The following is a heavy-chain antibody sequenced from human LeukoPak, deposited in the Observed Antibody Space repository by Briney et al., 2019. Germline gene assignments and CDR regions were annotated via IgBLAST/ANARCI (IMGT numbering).Heavy chain of an antibody. J-gene: IGHJ3*02. D-gene: IGHD2-8*01. CDR1: GYTFTSSY. Sequence: ASVKVSCKASGYTFTSSYIHWVRQAPGQGLEWMGIINPSGGTTIYAQKFQGRVTMTRDTSTSTVYMELSSLRSEDTAVYYCARQRGGQYGDAFDIWGQGTVVTVSS. CDR3: ARQRGGQYGDAFDI. V-gene: IGHV1-46*01. CDR2: INPSGGTT.